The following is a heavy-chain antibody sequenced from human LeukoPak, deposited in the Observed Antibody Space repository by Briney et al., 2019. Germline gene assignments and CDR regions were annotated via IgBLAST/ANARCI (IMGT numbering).Heavy chain of an antibody. V-gene: IGHV3-21*01. Sequence: GGSLRLSCAASGFIFSSYSMNWVRLAPGKGLEWVSSISSSSTYIYYADSLKGRFTISRDNYKNTLYLQMNSLRAEDTAVYYCAELGITMIGGVWGKGTTVTISS. CDR1: GFIFSSYS. D-gene: IGHD3-10*02. CDR2: ISSSSTYI. J-gene: IGHJ6*04. CDR3: AELGITMIGGV.